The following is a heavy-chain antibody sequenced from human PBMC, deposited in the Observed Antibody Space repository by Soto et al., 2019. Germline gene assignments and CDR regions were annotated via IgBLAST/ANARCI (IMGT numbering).Heavy chain of an antibody. J-gene: IGHJ4*02. CDR3: AKGRIAVVVADWYFDY. CDR2: ISGSGGST. V-gene: IGHV3-23*01. Sequence: EVQLLESGGGLVQPGGSLRLSCAASGFTFSSYAMSWVRQAPGKGLEWVSAISGSGGSTYYADSVKGRFTISRDNSKNTPHLQMNSLRAEDRAVYYCAKGRIAVVVADWYFDYWGQGTLVTVSS. D-gene: IGHD2-15*01. CDR1: GFTFSSYA.